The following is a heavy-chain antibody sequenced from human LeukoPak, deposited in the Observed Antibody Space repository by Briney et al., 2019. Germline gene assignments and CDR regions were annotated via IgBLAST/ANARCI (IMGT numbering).Heavy chain of an antibody. D-gene: IGHD3-9*01. CDR3: AVELRYFDWSPAPDGYFQH. CDR1: GFTFNKYA. J-gene: IGHJ1*01. V-gene: IGHV3-53*01. Sequence: PGGSLRLSCAASGFTFNKYAMNWVRQAPGKGLEWVSVIYSDGRTYYADSVKGRFTISRDNSKNTLYLQMNSLRAEDTAVYYCAVELRYFDWSPAPDGYFQHWGQGTLVTVSS. CDR2: IYSDGRT.